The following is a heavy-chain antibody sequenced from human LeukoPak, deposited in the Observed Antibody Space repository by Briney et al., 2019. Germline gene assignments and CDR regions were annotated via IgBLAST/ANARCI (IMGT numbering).Heavy chain of an antibody. CDR2: ISSSGSTI. CDR3: ARGASGWLYYFDY. D-gene: IGHD6-19*01. J-gene: IGHJ4*02. V-gene: IGHV3-48*03. CDR1: GFTFSSYE. Sequence: PGGSLRLSCAASGFTFSSYEMNWVRQAPGKGLEWVSYISSSGSTIYYADSVKGRFTISRDNTKNSLYVQMNSLSAEATAVYYCARGASGWLYYFDYWGQGTLVTVSS.